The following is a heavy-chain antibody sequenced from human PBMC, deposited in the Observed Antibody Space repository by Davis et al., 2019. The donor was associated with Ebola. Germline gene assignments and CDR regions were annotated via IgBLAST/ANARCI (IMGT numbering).Heavy chain of an antibody. D-gene: IGHD6-13*01. Sequence: ASVKVSCKASGYTFTSYGISWVRQAPGQGLEWMGWISAYNGNTNYAQKLQGRVTMTTDTSTSTAYMELSRLRSDDTAVYYCARVVAAPNWFDPWGQGTLVTVSS. J-gene: IGHJ5*02. CDR3: ARVVAAPNWFDP. CDR1: GYTFTSYG. V-gene: IGHV1-18*01. CDR2: ISAYNGNT.